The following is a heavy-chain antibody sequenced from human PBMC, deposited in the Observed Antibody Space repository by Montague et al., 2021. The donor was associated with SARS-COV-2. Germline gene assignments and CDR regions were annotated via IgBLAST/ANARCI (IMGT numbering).Heavy chain of an antibody. CDR2: IYDRRRT. J-gene: IGHJ4*02. Sequence: SETLSLTCAVYGGSISSSTYYWAWIRPPPGQGLIWIGSIYDRRRTCYNPSLKIPIFIAVDTSKKQLSLTLTSVTAADTAVYYCATQEDPSGWIPGPFDFWGKGTLVSVSS. CDR3: ATQEDPSGWIPGPFDF. CDR1: GGSISSSTYY. D-gene: IGHD6-19*01. V-gene: IGHV4-39*01.